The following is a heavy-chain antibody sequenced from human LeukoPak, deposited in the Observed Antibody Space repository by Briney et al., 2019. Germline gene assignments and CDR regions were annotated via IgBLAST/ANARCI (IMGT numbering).Heavy chain of an antibody. J-gene: IGHJ5*02. CDR3: ASSRAGTLKVHNWFDP. CDR2: IDPTDSYT. D-gene: IGHD6-19*01. V-gene: IGHV5-10-1*01. CDR1: GYSFSSYW. Sequence: GESLKISCKGSGYSFSSYWISWVRQMPGKGLEWMGRIDPTDSYTDYSPSFQGHVTISVDRSISIAYLQWSSLKASDTAMYFCASSRAGTLKVHNWFDPWGQGSLVTVSS.